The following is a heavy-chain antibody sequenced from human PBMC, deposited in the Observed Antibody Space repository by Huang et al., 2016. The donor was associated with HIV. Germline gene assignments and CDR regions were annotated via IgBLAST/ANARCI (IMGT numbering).Heavy chain of an antibody. CDR2: IYYSGGT. D-gene: IGHD4-17*01. CDR1: GGSISSYY. CDR3: ARDPYGDFTFDY. Sequence: QVQLQESGPGLVKPSETLSLTCTVSGGSISSYYWGWIRQPPGKGLEWIGYIYYSGGTNYNPARKSRVTISVDTSKNQFSLKLSSVTAADTAVYYCARDPYGDFTFDYWGQGTLVTVSS. V-gene: IGHV4-59*01. J-gene: IGHJ4*02.